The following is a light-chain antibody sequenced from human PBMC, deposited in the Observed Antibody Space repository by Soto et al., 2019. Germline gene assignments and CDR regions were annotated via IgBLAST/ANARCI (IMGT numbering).Light chain of an antibody. CDR1: FGAVTKDNY. J-gene: IGLJ3*02. Sequence: QAVVTQEPSLTVSPGGMVTLTCGSSFGAVTKDNYPYWFQQKPGQAPRTLIYDTNNRQSWTPGRFSGSILGGKAALTLSGAQPEGEADYYFLLSYAGARPVFGGGTQLTVL. CDR3: LLSYAGARPV. V-gene: IGLV7-46*01. CDR2: DTN.